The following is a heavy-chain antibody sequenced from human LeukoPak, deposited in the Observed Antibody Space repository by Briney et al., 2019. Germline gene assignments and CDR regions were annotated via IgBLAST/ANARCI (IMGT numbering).Heavy chain of an antibody. Sequence: GGSLRLSCAASVFIFSNYAMHWVRQAPGKGLEWVTFIRYDGSNKYYAESVKGRFTISRDNSKNTLYLQMNSLRAEDTAVYYCAKAIHSSSSGVVDYWGQGTLVTVSS. CDR1: VFIFSNYA. V-gene: IGHV3-30*02. D-gene: IGHD6-6*01. J-gene: IGHJ4*02. CDR3: AKAIHSSSSGVVDY. CDR2: IRYDGSNK.